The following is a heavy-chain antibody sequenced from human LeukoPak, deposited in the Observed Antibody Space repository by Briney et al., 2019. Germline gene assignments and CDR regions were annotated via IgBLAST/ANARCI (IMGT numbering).Heavy chain of an antibody. V-gene: IGHV5-51*01. Sequence: GESLKISCKGSGYSFATYWIAWVRQMPGKGLEWMGIIYPGDFDTRYSPSFQGQVTISADKSISTAYLQWSSLKASDTAMYYCTRRMVSTEELDYWGQGTLVTVSS. CDR2: IYPGDFDT. CDR1: GYSFATYW. D-gene: IGHD5/OR15-5a*01. J-gene: IGHJ4*02. CDR3: TRRMVSTEELDY.